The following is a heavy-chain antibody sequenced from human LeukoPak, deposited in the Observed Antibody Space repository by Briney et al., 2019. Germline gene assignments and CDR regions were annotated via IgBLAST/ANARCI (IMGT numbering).Heavy chain of an antibody. CDR2: ISSTSSYI. CDR3: ARADCSGSTCYLRRSWFDP. V-gene: IGHV3-21*01. J-gene: IGHJ5*02. CDR1: GYTFRDYS. D-gene: IGHD2-2*01. Sequence: PGGSLRLSCAASGYTFRDYSVNWVRQVPGKGLEWVSSISSTSSYIYYAYSVKGRFTISRDDAKNSLYLQMDYLRAEDTAVYYCARADCSGSTCYLRRSWFDPWGQGTLVTVSS.